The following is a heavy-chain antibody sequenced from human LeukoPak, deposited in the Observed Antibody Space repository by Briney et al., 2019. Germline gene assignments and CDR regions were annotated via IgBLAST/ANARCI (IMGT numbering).Heavy chain of an antibody. D-gene: IGHD6-13*01. CDR2: ISWNSGGI. V-gene: IGHV3-9*01. CDR1: GFTFDDYG. Sequence: GGSLRLSCAASGFTFDDYGMHWVRQAPGKGLEWVSGISWNSGGIGYADSGKGRFTISRDNAKNSLYLQMNSLRAEDTALYYCAKDRGSWLVAFDIWGQGTMVTVSS. CDR3: AKDRGSWLVAFDI. J-gene: IGHJ3*02.